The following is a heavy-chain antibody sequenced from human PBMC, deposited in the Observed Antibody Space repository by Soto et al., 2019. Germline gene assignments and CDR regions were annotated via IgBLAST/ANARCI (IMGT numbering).Heavy chain of an antibody. CDR1: GYTFTSYY. J-gene: IGHJ5*02. Sequence: ASVKVSCKASGYTFTSYYMHWVRQAPGQGLEWMGIINPSGGSTSYAQKFQGRVTITADESTTTAYMELSSLRSEDTAVYYCARPTRFYYDSSGQSAWFDPWGQGTLVTVS. D-gene: IGHD3-22*01. V-gene: IGHV1-46*01. CDR3: ARPTRFYYDSSGQSAWFDP. CDR2: INPSGGST.